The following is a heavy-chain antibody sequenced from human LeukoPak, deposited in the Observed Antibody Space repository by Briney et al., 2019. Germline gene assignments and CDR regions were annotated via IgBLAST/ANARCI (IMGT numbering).Heavy chain of an antibody. J-gene: IGHJ6*03. CDR1: GGSISSGSYY. D-gene: IGHD1-14*01. CDR2: IYTSGST. V-gene: IGHV4-61*02. CDR3: ATNRRGFGPYYYYMDV. Sequence: SETLSLTCTVSGGSISSGSYYWSWIRPPAGKELEWVVRIYTSGSTNYNPSLKSRVTISVDTSKNQFSLKLSSVTAADTAVYYCATNRRGFGPYYYYMDVWGKGTTVTISS.